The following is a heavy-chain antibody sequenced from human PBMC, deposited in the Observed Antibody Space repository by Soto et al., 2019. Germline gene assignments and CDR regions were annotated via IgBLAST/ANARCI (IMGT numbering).Heavy chain of an antibody. Sequence: SETLSLTCTVSGGSIRNVYWSWIRQAPGKGLEWIGFIFHSGNAKYNPSLKSRVTISVDTSKNQFSLSLDSVTAADTAVYFCARAHAPTLPFDSWGQGTLVTVS. D-gene: IGHD2-15*01. J-gene: IGHJ4*01. CDR3: ARAHAPTLPFDS. CDR1: GGSIRNVY. CDR2: IFHSGNA. V-gene: IGHV4-59*01.